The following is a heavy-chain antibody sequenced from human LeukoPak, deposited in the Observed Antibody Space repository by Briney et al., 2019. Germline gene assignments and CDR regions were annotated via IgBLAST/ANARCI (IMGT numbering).Heavy chain of an antibody. J-gene: IGHJ4*02. Sequence: GGSLRLSCAASGFIFSSYGMHWVRQAPGKGLEWVAVIWYDGSKKHHADSVKGRFTISRDNSKNTLYLQMNSLRAEDTAVYYCAKGRGTTVTSAANYWGQGTLVTVSS. CDR2: IWYDGSKK. CDR3: AKGRGTTVTSAANY. CDR1: GFIFSSYG. D-gene: IGHD4-17*01. V-gene: IGHV3-33*06.